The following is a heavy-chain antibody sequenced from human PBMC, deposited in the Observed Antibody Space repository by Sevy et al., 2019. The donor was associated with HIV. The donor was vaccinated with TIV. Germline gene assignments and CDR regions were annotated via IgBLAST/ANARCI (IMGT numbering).Heavy chain of an antibody. CDR2: IWYDGTNK. V-gene: IGHV3-33*08. J-gene: IGHJ4*02. Sequence: GGSLRLSCAASGFTFSSYGIHWVRQTPGKGLEWVAVIWYDGTNKEYADSVKGRFTISRDNSKNTLYLQMNSLRAEDTAVYYCAREDIRVAGIGYYFHSWGQGTLVTVSS. CDR1: GFTFSSYG. CDR3: AREDIRVAGIGYYFHS. D-gene: IGHD6-19*01.